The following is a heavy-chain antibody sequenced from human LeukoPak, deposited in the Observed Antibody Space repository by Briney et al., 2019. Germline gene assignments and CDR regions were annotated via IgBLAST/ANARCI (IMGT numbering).Heavy chain of an antibody. V-gene: IGHV5-51*01. Sequence: GESLKISCYASGYTFSDYWIAWVRQMPGKGLEWMGIIFPGDSETRYSPSFRGQVAISVDTSISNAYLQWSSLKASDTAMYYCARSDSFYYMDVWGKGTTVTVSS. D-gene: IGHD2-15*01. J-gene: IGHJ6*03. CDR3: ARSDSFYYMDV. CDR1: GYTFSDYW. CDR2: IFPGDSET.